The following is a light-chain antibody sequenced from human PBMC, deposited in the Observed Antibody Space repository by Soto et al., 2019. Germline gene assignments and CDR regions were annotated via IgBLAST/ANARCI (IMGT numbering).Light chain of an antibody. Sequence: EIVLTQSPGTLSLSPGERATLSCRASQSVSSTYLAWYQQKPGRAPSLLIYGASRRATGITDRFSGSGSGTDFTLTISRLEPEDFAVYYCQQYERSPTTFGGGTKVEIK. J-gene: IGKJ4*01. CDR1: QSVSSTY. V-gene: IGKV3-20*01. CDR3: QQYERSPTT. CDR2: GAS.